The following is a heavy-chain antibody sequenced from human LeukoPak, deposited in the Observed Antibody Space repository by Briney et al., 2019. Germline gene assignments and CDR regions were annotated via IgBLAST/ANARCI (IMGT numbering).Heavy chain of an antibody. V-gene: IGHV3-30*02. D-gene: IGHD4-11*01. CDR2: IRYDGSNK. CDR1: GFTFSSYG. Sequence: GGSLRLSCAASGFTFSSYGMHWVRQAPGKGLELVAFIRYDGSNKYYADSVKGRFTISRDNSKNTLYLQMNSLRAEDTAVYYCAKDFHDYSNYRYYYYYYMDVWGKGTTVTVSS. J-gene: IGHJ6*03. CDR3: AKDFHDYSNYRYYYYYYMDV.